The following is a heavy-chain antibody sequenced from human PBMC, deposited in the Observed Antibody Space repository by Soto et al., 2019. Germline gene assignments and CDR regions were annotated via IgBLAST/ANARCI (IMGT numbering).Heavy chain of an antibody. CDR1: GFTFSSYA. D-gene: IGHD6-19*01. Sequence: GSLRLSCAASGFTFSSYAMSWVRQAPGKGLEWVSAISGSGDSTYYADSVKGRFTISRDNSKNTLYLQMNSLRAEDTAVYFCANKYSSAWYVNFQHWGQGTLVTVSS. CDR2: ISGSGDST. J-gene: IGHJ1*01. CDR3: ANKYSSAWYVNFQH. V-gene: IGHV3-23*01.